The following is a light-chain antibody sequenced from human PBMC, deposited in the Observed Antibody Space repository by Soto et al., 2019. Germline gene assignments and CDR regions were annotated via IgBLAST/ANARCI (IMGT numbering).Light chain of an antibody. Sequence: QSALTQPASVSGSPGQSITISCTGTSSDVGGYNYVCWYQHHPGKAPKLIISEVSNRPSGVSDRFSGSKSGNTASLTISGLQPEDEADYYCTSFTSSTNYVFGNGTKVTVL. CDR1: SSDVGGYNY. J-gene: IGLJ1*01. CDR2: EVS. V-gene: IGLV2-14*01. CDR3: TSFTSSTNYV.